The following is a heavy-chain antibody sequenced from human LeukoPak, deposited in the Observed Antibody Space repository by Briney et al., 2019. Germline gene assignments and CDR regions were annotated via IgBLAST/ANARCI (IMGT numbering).Heavy chain of an antibody. CDR1: GGSIRSSSYY. D-gene: IGHD3-9*01. CDR3: ARADLDDTGYYRLQYFHH. Sequence: SETLSLTCSVSGGSIRSSSYYWAWVRQPPGKGLEWTGIIYYTGATYYNPSLNSRVTISLDASKNEFSLKLSSMTAADTAVYYCARADLDDTGYYRLQYFHHWGQGTPVTVPS. V-gene: IGHV4-39*07. J-gene: IGHJ1*01. CDR2: IYYTGAT.